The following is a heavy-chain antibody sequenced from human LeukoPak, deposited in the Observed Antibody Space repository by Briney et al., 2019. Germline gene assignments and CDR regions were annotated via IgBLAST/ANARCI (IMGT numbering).Heavy chain of an antibody. D-gene: IGHD3-10*01. CDR2: INHSGST. V-gene: IGHV4-34*01. Sequence: SETLSLTCAVYGGSFSGYYWSWIRQPPGKGLEWIGEINHSGSTNYNPSLKSRVTISVDTSKNQFSLKLRSVTAADTAVYYCASGRVATMVREPNWFDPWGQGTLVTVSS. CDR1: GGSFSGYY. J-gene: IGHJ5*02. CDR3: ASGRVATMVREPNWFDP.